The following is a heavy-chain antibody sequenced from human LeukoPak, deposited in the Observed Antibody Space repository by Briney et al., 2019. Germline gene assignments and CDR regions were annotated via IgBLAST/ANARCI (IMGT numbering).Heavy chain of an antibody. V-gene: IGHV4-34*01. CDR1: GGSFSGYY. D-gene: IGHD4-17*01. CDR2: INHSGST. J-gene: IGHJ4*02. CDR3: ARLATVTLFDY. Sequence: SETLSLTCAVYGGSFSGYYWSWIRQPPGKGLEWIGEINHSGSTNYNPSLKSRVTISVDTSKNQFSLKLSSVTAADTAAYYCARLATVTLFDYWGQGTLVTVSS.